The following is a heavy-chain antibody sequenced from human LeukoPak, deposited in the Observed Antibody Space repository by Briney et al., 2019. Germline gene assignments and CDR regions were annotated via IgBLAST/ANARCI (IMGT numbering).Heavy chain of an antibody. CDR1: GFTFSSYS. V-gene: IGHV3-21*01. CDR3: ARDRSRSGPDAFDI. J-gene: IGHJ3*02. Sequence: GGSLRLSCAASGFTFSSYSMNWVRQAPGKGLEWVSSISSSSSCIYYADSVKGRFTISRDNAKNSLYLQMNSLRAEDTAVYYCARDRSRSGPDAFDIWGQGTMVTVSS. CDR2: ISSSSSCI. D-gene: IGHD3-3*01.